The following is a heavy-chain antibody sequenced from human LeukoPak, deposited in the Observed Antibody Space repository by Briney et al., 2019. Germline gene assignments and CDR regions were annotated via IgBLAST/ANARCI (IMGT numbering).Heavy chain of an antibody. D-gene: IGHD2-2*01. V-gene: IGHV3-53*01. Sequence: GGSLRLSCADSGFTVCNNYMSWVRQAPGKGLEWVSVIFSGGDTYYADSVNGRFTISRYISKNTLYLQINSLRAEDTAFYYCARSPPASPFDYWGQGTLVTVSS. J-gene: IGHJ4*02. CDR2: IFSGGDT. CDR3: ARSPPASPFDY. CDR1: GFTVCNNY.